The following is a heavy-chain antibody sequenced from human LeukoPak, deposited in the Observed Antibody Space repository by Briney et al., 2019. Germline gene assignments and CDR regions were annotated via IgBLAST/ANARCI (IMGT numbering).Heavy chain of an antibody. J-gene: IGHJ4*02. Sequence: GASVKVSCKASGGPFFNYPITWVRQAPGQGLEWMGRIFPVVGLPNYAQKFQGRVTITTDESTSTAYMELSSLRSEDTAVYYCARLPSYDILTEPFDYWGQGTLVTVSS. D-gene: IGHD3-9*01. CDR2: IFPVVGLP. V-gene: IGHV1-69*02. CDR1: GGPFFNYP. CDR3: ARLPSYDILTEPFDY.